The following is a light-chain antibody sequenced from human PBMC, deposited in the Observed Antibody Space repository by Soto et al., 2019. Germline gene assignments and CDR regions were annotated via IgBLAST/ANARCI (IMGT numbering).Light chain of an antibody. CDR2: EVN. J-gene: IGLJ1*01. Sequence: QSVLAHPPSSSGSPGQSVAISCTGASSDVGGYNYVSWYQQHPGKAPKLMIYEVNKRPSGVPDRFSGSKSGNTASLTVSGLQAEDEADYYCSSYAGSSNVFGTGTKATV. V-gene: IGLV2-8*01. CDR3: SSYAGSSNV. CDR1: SSDVGGYNY.